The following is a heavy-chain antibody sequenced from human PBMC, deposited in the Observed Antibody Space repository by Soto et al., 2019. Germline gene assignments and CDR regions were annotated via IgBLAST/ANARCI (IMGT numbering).Heavy chain of an antibody. CDR2: IIPISGTA. V-gene: IGHV1-69*01. CDR3: ARSQGSSTSLEIYYYYYYGMDV. Sequence: QVQLVQSGAEVKKPGSSVKVSCKASGGTFCSYAISWVRQAPGQGLEWMGGIIPISGTANYAQKFQGRVTITADESTSIAYMELSSLRSEDTAVYYCARSQGSSTSLEIYYYYYYGMDVWGQGTTVTVSS. J-gene: IGHJ6*02. CDR1: GGTFCSYA. D-gene: IGHD2-2*01.